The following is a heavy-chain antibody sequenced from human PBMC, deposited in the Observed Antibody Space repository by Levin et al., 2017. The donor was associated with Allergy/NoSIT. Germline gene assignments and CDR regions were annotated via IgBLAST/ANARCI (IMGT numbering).Heavy chain of an antibody. CDR3: ARAEVGSEH. Sequence: PSPTLSLTCKVSGGSISSGSYYWSWIRQPAAKGLEWIGRIYSSGSANYNPSLKSRVTISVDTSKNQFSLKLSSVTAADTAVYYCARAEVGSEHWGQGTLVTVSS. CDR2: IYSSGSA. D-gene: IGHD3-10*01. V-gene: IGHV4-61*02. J-gene: IGHJ4*02. CDR1: GGSISSGSYY.